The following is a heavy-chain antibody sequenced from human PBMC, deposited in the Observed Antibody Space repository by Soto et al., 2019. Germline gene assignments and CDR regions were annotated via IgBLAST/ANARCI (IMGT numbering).Heavy chain of an antibody. CDR3: AKDHGYSYGTLGYYGMDV. CDR2: ISWDGGST. J-gene: IGHJ6*02. V-gene: IGHV3-43*01. CDR1: GFTFDDYT. Sequence: GSLRLSCAASGFTFDDYTMHWVRQAPGKGLEWVSLISWDGGSTYYADFVKGRFTISRDNSKNSLYLQMNSLRTEDTALYYCAKDHGYSYGTLGYYGMDVWGQGTTVTVSS. D-gene: IGHD5-18*01.